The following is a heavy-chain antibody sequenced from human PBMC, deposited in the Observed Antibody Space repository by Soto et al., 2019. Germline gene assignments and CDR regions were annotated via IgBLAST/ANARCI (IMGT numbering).Heavy chain of an antibody. D-gene: IGHD2-15*01. CDR3: ARETGYCSGGSCYVAFDI. Sequence: DSVKGRFTISRDSAENSLYLHMNSLRAEDSAVYYCARETGYCSGGSCYVAFDIWGQGTMVTVSS. V-gene: IGHV3-7*01. J-gene: IGHJ3*02.